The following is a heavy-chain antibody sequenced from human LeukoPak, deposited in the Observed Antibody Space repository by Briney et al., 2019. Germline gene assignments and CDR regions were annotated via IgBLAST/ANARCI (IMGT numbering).Heavy chain of an antibody. CDR2: ISSSSSYI. J-gene: IGHJ4*02. Sequence: GGSLRLSCAASGFTFSSYSMNWVRQAPGKGLEWVSSISSSSSYIYYADSVKGRFTISRDNAENSLYLQMNSLRAEDTAVYYCARDYYGSGSYYTPSFDYWGQGTLVTVSS. CDR1: GFTFSSYS. D-gene: IGHD3-10*01. V-gene: IGHV3-21*01. CDR3: ARDYYGSGSYYTPSFDY.